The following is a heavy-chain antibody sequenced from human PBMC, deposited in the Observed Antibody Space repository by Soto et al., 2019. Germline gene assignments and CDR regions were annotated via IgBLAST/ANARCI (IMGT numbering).Heavy chain of an antibody. Sequence: ASVKVSCKASGGTFSTYTISWVRQAPGQGLEWMGRVIPILGLANYAQKFQGRVTITADKSTSTAYMELSSLRSEDTAVYYCARPIQTYYYDSSGSRDAFDIWGQGTMVTVSS. CDR2: VIPILGLA. CDR1: GGTFSTYT. V-gene: IGHV1-69*02. J-gene: IGHJ3*02. D-gene: IGHD3-22*01. CDR3: ARPIQTYYYDSSGSRDAFDI.